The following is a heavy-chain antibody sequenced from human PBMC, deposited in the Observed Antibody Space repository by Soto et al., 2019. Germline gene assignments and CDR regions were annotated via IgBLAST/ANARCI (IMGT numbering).Heavy chain of an antibody. Sequence: PRGSLRLFCAASGFIFSTSGSAFSRYAMTWVRQTPGKALEWVSSISGSGVRTYYSDSVRGRFTISRDNSKDRLYLEMNSVRAEDTAVYYCATPAYDYCRQVTLVTVSS. D-gene: IGHD3-16*01. CDR3: ATPAYDY. J-gene: IGHJ4*02. CDR2: ISGSGVRT. V-gene: IGHV3-23*01. CDR1: GFIFSTSGSAFSRYA.